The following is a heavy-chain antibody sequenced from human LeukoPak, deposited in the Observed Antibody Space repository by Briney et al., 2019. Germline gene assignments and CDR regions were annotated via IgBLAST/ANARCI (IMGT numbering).Heavy chain of an antibody. CDR3: AKEGTGDTYYYDSSGYYYDY. CDR1: GFTFSSYA. Sequence: GGSLRLSCAASGFTFSSYAMSWVRQAPGKGLEWVSAISAGGGSTYYADSVKGRFTISRDNSKNTLYLQMNSLRAEDTAVYYCAKEGTGDTYYYDSSGYYYDYWGQGTLVTVSS. J-gene: IGHJ4*02. V-gene: IGHV3-23*01. CDR2: ISAGGGST. D-gene: IGHD3-22*01.